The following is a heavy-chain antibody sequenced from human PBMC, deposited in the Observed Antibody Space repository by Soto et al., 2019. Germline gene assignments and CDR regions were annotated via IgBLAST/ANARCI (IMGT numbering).Heavy chain of an antibody. J-gene: IGHJ6*02. CDR2: INHSGST. CDR3: ARGGAAAAIYYYFYYRMDV. CDR1: GFY. Sequence: GFYRSWIRQPPGKGLEWMGEINHSGSTNYNPSLKSRVTISVDTSKNQFSLKLSSVTAADTAVYYCARGGAAAAIYYYFYYRMDVYRQVPSVTVS. D-gene: IGHD6-13*01. V-gene: IGHV4-34*01.